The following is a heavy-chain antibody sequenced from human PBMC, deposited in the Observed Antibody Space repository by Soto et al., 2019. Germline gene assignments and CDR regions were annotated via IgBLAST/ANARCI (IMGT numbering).Heavy chain of an antibody. V-gene: IGHV4-31*03. CDR2: IYYSGST. CDR1: GGSISSGGYY. Sequence: QVQLQESGPGLVKPSQTLSLTYTVSGGSISSGGYYWRWIRQHPGKGLEWIGYIYYSGSTYYNPSMKERVTISVDTSKYQFSLKLSSVTAADTAVYYCASGLTRSTDVLRFLEWGDWFDPWGQGTLVTVSS. CDR3: ASGLTRSTDVLRFLEWGDWFDP. D-gene: IGHD3-3*01. J-gene: IGHJ5*02.